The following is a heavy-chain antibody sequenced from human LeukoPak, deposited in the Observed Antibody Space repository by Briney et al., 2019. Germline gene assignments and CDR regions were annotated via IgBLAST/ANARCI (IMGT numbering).Heavy chain of an antibody. V-gene: IGHV4-59*12. CDR1: GGSISSFY. J-gene: IGHJ3*02. D-gene: IGHD6-13*01. CDR2: INYSGST. CDR3: ARDCIAAAGTSAFDI. Sequence: SETLSLTCTVSGGSISSFYWSWIRQPPGKGLEWIGYINYSGSTNYNPSLKSRVTISVDTSKNQFSLKLSSVTAADTAVYYCARDCIAAAGTSAFDIWGQGTMVTVSS.